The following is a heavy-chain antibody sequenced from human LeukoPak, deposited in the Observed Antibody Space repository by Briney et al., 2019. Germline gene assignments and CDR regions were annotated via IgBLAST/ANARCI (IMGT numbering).Heavy chain of an antibody. D-gene: IGHD2-21*02. J-gene: IGHJ4*02. CDR3: ARLCQVTSCARFEY. Sequence: SETLSLTCSVSVDFISNGAYYWGWIRQPPGKGLEWIGSIYYSGSIFYNSSLESRITMSVDTSKNQFYLNLRSVTAADTAVYYCARLCQVTSCARFEYWGQGAPVTVSS. CDR1: VDFISNGAYY. V-gene: IGHV4-39*01. CDR2: IYYSGSI.